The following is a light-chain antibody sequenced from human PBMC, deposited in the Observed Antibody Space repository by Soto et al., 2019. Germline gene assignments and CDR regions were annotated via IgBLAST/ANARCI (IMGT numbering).Light chain of an antibody. Sequence: DIPMTQSPSTLSASVGDRVTITCRASQSISVWLAWYQQKAGKAPNLLIYKASRLESGVPSRFSGSGSETEFTLTISGLQPGDSATYYCQQYNSYSPTFDQGTKVEVK. CDR3: QQYNSYSPT. V-gene: IGKV1-5*03. CDR1: QSISVW. CDR2: KAS. J-gene: IGKJ1*01.